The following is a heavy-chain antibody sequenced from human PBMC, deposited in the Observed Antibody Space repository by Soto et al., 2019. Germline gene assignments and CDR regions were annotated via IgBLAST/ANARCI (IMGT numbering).Heavy chain of an antibody. CDR2: ISAYNGNT. CDR1: GYTFTSYG. Sequence: ASVKVSCKASGYTFTSYGISWVRQAPGQGLEWMGWISAYNGNTNYAQKLQGRVTMTTDTSTSTAYMELRSLRSDDTAVYYCARDYIRDGYNWDWFAPWGQGTLVTVSS. V-gene: IGHV1-18*01. D-gene: IGHD5-12*01. CDR3: ARDYIRDGYNWDWFAP. J-gene: IGHJ5*02.